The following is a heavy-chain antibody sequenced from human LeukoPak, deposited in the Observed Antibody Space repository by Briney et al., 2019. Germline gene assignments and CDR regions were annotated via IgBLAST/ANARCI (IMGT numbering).Heavy chain of an antibody. J-gene: IGHJ6*02. CDR3: ARVHYYYYGMDV. V-gene: IGHV1-8*01. Sequence: YAQKFQGRVTMTRNTSISTAYMELSSLRSEDTAVYYCARVHYYYYGMDVWGQGTTVTVSS.